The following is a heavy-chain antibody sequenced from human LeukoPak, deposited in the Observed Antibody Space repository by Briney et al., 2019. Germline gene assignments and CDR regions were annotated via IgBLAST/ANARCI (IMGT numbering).Heavy chain of an antibody. J-gene: IGHJ4*02. V-gene: IGHV4-39*01. D-gene: IGHD1-26*01. Sequence: SETLSPTCTVSGVSISSSDYYWGWIRQPPGKGLEWIGAISSSGSPYYNPSLKSRVTISVDSSKNQFSLKLTSVTAADTAVYYCARRTSNPVGAIDYWGQGALVTVSS. CDR1: GVSISSSDYY. CDR3: ARRTSNPVGAIDY. CDR2: ISSSGSP.